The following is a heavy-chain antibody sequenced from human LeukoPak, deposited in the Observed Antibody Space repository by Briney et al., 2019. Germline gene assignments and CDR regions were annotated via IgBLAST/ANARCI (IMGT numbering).Heavy chain of an antibody. CDR3: ARFGVDYDMDV. CDR1: GGSISGHY. D-gene: IGHD3-16*01. CDR2: IHYSGKA. J-gene: IGHJ6*02. Sequence: PSETLSLTCTVSGGSISGHYCTSVRQPPGEGLEWIGQIHYSGKADYNPSLMSRITISVDTSKNQMSLKVTSVTAADTAVYYCARFGVDYDMDVWGQGTTVTVS. V-gene: IGHV4-59*11.